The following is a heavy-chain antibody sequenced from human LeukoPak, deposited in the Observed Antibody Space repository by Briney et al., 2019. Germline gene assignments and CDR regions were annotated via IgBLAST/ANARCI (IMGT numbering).Heavy chain of an antibody. V-gene: IGHV4-39*07. CDR3: ARGIPIIMVRGVTPDY. Sequence: SETLSLTCTVSGGSISSSSYYWGWIRQPPGKGLEWIGSIYYSGSTYYNPSLKSRVTMSVDTSKNQFSLKLSSVTAADTAIYYCARGIPIIMVRGVTPDYWGQGTLVTVSS. CDR1: GGSISSSSYY. CDR2: IYYSGST. D-gene: IGHD3-10*01. J-gene: IGHJ4*02.